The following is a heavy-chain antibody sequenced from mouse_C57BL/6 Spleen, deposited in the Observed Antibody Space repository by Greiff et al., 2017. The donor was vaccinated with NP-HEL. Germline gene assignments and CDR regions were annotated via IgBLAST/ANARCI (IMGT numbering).Heavy chain of an antibody. CDR1: GYTFTDYY. CDR3: ARNNYSNLAWFAY. D-gene: IGHD2-5*01. CDR2: INPNNGGT. J-gene: IGHJ3*01. V-gene: IGHV1-26*01. Sequence: VRLQQSGPELVKPGASVKISCKASGYTFTDYYMNWVKQSHGKSLEWIGDINPNNGGTSYNQKFKGKATLTVDKSSSTAYMELRSLTSEDSAVYYCARNNYSNLAWFAYWGQGTLVTVSA.